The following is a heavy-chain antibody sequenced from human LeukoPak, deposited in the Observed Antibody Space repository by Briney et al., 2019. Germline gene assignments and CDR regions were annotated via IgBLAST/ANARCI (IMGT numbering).Heavy chain of an antibody. CDR2: TYYRSKWYN. CDR3: ARGGQQLVNYYYYYGMDV. J-gene: IGHJ6*02. CDR1: GDSVSSNSAA. D-gene: IGHD6-13*01. Sequence: SQTLSLTCAISGDSVSSNSAAWNWIRQCPSRGLEWLGRTYYRSKWYNDYAVSVKSRITINPDTSKNQFSLQLNSVTPEDTAVYYCARGGQQLVNYYYYYGMDVWGQGTTVTVSS. V-gene: IGHV6-1*01.